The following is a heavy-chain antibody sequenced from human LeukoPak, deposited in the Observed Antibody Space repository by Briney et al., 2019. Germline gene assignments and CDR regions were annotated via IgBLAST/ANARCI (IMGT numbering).Heavy chain of an antibody. CDR3: ARLGIAAAGRGY. V-gene: IGHV3-30*03. CDR2: ISYDGSNK. J-gene: IGHJ4*02. D-gene: IGHD6-13*01. CDR1: GFTFSSYG. Sequence: GRSLRLSCAASGFTFSSYGMHWVRQAPGKGLEWVAVISYDGSNKYYADPVKGRFTISRDNSKNTLYLQMSSLRAEDTAVYYCARLGIAAAGRGYWGQGTLVTVSS.